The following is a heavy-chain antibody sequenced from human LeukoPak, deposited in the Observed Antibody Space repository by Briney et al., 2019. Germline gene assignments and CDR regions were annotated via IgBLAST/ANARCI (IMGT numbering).Heavy chain of an antibody. D-gene: IGHD3-10*01. CDR1: GFTFRNYW. CDR2: INSDGSST. V-gene: IGHV3-74*01. J-gene: IGHJ6*02. CDR3: ARGLHYYYYGMDV. Sequence: GGSLRLSCAASGFTFRNYWMHWVRQAAGKGLVWVSRINSDGSSTTYADSVKGRLTISRDNAKNTLYLQMNSLRAEDTAVYYCARGLHYYYYGMDVWGQGTTVTVSS.